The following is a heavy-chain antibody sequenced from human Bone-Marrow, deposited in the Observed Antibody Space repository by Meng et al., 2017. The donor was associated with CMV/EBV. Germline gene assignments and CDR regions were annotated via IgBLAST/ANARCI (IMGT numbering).Heavy chain of an antibody. D-gene: IGHD3-3*01. CDR2: ISSSSSYI. CDR3: ARNNKLRFLEWLQVDY. CDR1: GFTVSSNY. Sequence: GESLKISCAASGFTVSSNYMSWVRQAPGKGLEWVSSISSSSSYIYYADSVKGRFTISRDNAKNSLYLQMNSLRAEDTAVYYCARNNKLRFLEWLQVDYWGHGTLVTVSS. J-gene: IGHJ4*01. V-gene: IGHV3-21*01.